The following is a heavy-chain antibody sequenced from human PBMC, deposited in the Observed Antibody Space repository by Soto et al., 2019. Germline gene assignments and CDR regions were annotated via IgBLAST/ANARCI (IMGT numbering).Heavy chain of an antibody. V-gene: IGHV4-59*01. J-gene: IGHJ4*02. Sequence: SETLSLTCTVSGGSISSYYWSWIRQPPGKGLEWIGYIYYSGSTDYNPSLKSRVTISVDTSKNQFSLKLSSVTAADTAVYYCARISAARLDYWGQGTLVTVSS. CDR2: IYYSGST. CDR1: GGSISSYY. D-gene: IGHD6-13*01. CDR3: ARISAARLDY.